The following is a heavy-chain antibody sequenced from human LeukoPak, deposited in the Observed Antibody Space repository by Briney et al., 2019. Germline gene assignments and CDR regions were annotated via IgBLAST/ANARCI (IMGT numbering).Heavy chain of an antibody. J-gene: IGHJ4*02. CDR3: ARDTGGYDFVDY. CDR1: GGSISSYY. V-gene: IGHV4-39*07. D-gene: IGHD5-12*01. CDR2: IYYSGST. Sequence: SETLSLTCTVSGGSISSYYWSWIRQPPGKGLEWIGSIYYSGSTYYNPSLKSRVTISVDTSKNQFSLKLSSVTAADTAVYYCARDTGGYDFVDYRGQGTLVTVSS.